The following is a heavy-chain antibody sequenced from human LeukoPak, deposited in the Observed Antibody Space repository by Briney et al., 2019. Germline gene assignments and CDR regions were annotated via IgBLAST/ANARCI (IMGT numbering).Heavy chain of an antibody. Sequence: PSQTLSPTCTVSGGSISSGDYYWSWIRQPPGKGLEWIGYIYYSGSTYYNPSLKSRVTISVDTSKNQFSLKLSSVTAADTAVYYCARINWNDAFDIWGQGTMVTVSS. V-gene: IGHV4-30-4*08. D-gene: IGHD1-20*01. CDR3: ARINWNDAFDI. J-gene: IGHJ3*02. CDR1: GGSISSGDYY. CDR2: IYYSGST.